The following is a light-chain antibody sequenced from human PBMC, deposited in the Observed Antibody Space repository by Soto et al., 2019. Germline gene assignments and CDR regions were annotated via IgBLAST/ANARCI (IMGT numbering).Light chain of an antibody. Sequence: DIQMTQSPSSLSASVGDRVTITCRASQTIISYLNWYQQKPGKAPKLLISAASSVHSGVPSRFSGGGSGTDFTLTISSLQPEDFATYYCQQSYSTPRTFGQGTKVDIK. CDR2: AAS. V-gene: IGKV1-39*01. J-gene: IGKJ1*01. CDR3: QQSYSTPRT. CDR1: QTIISY.